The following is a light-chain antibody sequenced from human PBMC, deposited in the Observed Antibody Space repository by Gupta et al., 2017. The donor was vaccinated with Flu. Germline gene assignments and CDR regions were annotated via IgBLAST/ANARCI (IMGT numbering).Light chain of an antibody. Sequence: DTQMTQSPSSLSASVGDRVTITCRTSQPVRNYLNWYQQRPGKAPKLLIYAASTLHSGVPSRFSGSGYGTEFTLTITSLQPEDFATYYCQQTDSTPCTFGQGTKVDNK. CDR2: AAS. CDR1: QPVRNY. V-gene: IGKV1-39*01. J-gene: IGKJ1*01. CDR3: QQTDSTPCT.